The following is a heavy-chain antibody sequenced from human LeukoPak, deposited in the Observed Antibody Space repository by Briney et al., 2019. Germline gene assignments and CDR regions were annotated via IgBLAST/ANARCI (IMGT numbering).Heavy chain of an antibody. CDR2: ISWNSGSI. V-gene: IGHV3-9*01. D-gene: IGHD5-18*01. Sequence: GRSLRLSCAASGFAFDDYVVHWVRQAPGKGLEWVSGISWNSGSIGYADSVKGRSTISRDNAKNSLYLQMNSLRAEDTALYYCAKDIYSYGLEAFDIWGQGTMVTVSS. CDR1: GFAFDDYV. CDR3: AKDIYSYGLEAFDI. J-gene: IGHJ3*02.